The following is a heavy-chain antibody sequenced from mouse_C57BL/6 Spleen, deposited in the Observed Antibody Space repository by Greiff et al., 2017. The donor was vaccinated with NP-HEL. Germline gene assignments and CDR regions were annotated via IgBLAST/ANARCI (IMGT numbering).Heavy chain of an antibody. D-gene: IGHD2-5*01. Sequence: QVQLQQSGPELVKPGASVKISCKASGYTFTDYYINWVKQRPGQGLEWIGWIFPGSGSTYYNEKFKGKATLTVDKSSSTDYMLLSSLTSEDSAVYFCARGGAYYSNYEAYFDVWGTGTTVTVSS. CDR1: GYTFTDYY. V-gene: IGHV1-75*01. CDR3: ARGGAYYSNYEAYFDV. J-gene: IGHJ1*03. CDR2: IFPGSGST.